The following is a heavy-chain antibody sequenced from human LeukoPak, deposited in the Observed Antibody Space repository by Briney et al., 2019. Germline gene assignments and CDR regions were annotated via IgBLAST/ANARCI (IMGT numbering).Heavy chain of an antibody. V-gene: IGHV4-39*01. D-gene: IGHD1-26*01. CDR2: IYYSGST. CDR1: GGSISSSSYY. Sequence: SQTLSLTCTVSGGSISSSSYYWGWIRQPPGKGLEWIGSIYYSGSTYYNPSLKSRVTISVDTSKNQFSLKLSSVTAADTAVYYCARTPPIDANYYFDYWGQGTLVTVSS. J-gene: IGHJ4*02. CDR3: ARTPPIDANYYFDY.